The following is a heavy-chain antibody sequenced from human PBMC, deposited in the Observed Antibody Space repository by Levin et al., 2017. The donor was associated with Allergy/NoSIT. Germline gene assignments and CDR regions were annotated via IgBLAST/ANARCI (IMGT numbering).Heavy chain of an antibody. CDR1: GFTFNSYA. D-gene: IGHD2-15*01. J-gene: IGHJ4*02. CDR3: AKIPTAVVVRGLYFDY. V-gene: IGHV3-23*01. CDR2: ISGSGGST. Sequence: PGGSLRLSCAASGFTFNSYAMSWVRQAPGKGLEWVSAISGSGGSTYYADSVKGRFTISRDNSKNTLYLQMNSLRAEDTAVYYCAKIPTAVVVRGLYFDYWGQGTLVTVSS.